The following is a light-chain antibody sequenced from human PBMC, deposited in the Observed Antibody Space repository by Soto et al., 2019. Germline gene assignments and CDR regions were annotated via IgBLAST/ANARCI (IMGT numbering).Light chain of an antibody. V-gene: IGLV1-40*01. Sequence: QSVLTQPPSVSGAPGQRVTISCTGSSSNIGAGYDVHWYLQLPGTAPKVLIHGNSNRPSGVPDRFSGSKSGTSASLAITGLQAEDEADYYCQSYDSSLSGWVFGTGTKLTVL. CDR1: SSNIGAGYD. CDR3: QSYDSSLSGWV. J-gene: IGLJ1*01. CDR2: GNS.